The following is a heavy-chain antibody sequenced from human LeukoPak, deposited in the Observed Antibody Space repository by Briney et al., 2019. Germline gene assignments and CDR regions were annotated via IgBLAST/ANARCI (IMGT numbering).Heavy chain of an antibody. J-gene: IGHJ4*02. CDR3: AREVDYGDYLGPYDY. CDR2: IYYSRST. D-gene: IGHD4-17*01. Sequence: SETLSLTCTVSGGSISTYYWSWIRQPPGKGLEWIGYIYYSRSTNYNPSLKSRVTISVDTSNNQFSLKLSSVTAADTAVYYCAREVDYGDYLGPYDYWGQGTLVTVSS. V-gene: IGHV4-59*01. CDR1: GGSISTYY.